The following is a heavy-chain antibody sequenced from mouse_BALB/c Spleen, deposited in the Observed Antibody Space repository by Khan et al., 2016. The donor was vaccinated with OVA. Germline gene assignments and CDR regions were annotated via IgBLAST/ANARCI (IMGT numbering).Heavy chain of an antibody. Sequence: QVQLKESGPGLVQPSQSLSITCPVSGSSLTSYGVHWVRQSPGKGLEWLGVIWSGGSTDSNAAFISRLSISKDNSKSQVFFKMNSLQADDTAIYYCARSPYGNYGFAYWGQGTLVTVSA. CDR2: IWSGGST. CDR3: ARSPYGNYGFAY. J-gene: IGHJ3*01. V-gene: IGHV2-2*01. CDR1: GSSLTSYG. D-gene: IGHD2-1*01.